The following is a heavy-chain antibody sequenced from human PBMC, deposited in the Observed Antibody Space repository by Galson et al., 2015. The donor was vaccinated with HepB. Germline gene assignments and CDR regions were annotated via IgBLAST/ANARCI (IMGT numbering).Heavy chain of an antibody. CDR1: GGSISTYY. J-gene: IGHJ4*02. CDR3: ARENYDSNGAFDY. D-gene: IGHD3-22*01. Sequence: LTCTISGGSISTYYWSWIRQSPGKGLEWIGYIYFSGSTNYNPSLKSRVTISLDTSKNQFSLELTSVTAADTAVYYCARENYDSNGAFDYWGRGTLVSVSS. V-gene: IGHV4-59*01. CDR2: IYFSGST.